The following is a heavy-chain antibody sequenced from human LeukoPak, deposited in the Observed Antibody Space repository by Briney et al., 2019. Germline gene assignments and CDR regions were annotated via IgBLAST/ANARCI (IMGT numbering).Heavy chain of an antibody. CDR3: ARHVRVAVAGTNYYYGMDV. Sequence: GESLKISCKGSGYSFTSYWIGWVRQMPGKGLEWMGIIYPGDSDTRYSPSFQGQVTISADKSISTAYLQWSSLKASDTAMYYRARHVRVAVAGTNYYYGMDVWGQGTTVTVSS. D-gene: IGHD6-19*01. J-gene: IGHJ6*02. V-gene: IGHV5-51*01. CDR2: IYPGDSDT. CDR1: GYSFTSYW.